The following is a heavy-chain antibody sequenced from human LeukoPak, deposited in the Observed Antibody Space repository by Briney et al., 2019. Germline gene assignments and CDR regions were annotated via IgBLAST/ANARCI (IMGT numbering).Heavy chain of an antibody. CDR3: AKNSAFGGVYEN. CDR2: ISDSGHRE. D-gene: IGHD3-16*01. Sequence: PGGSLRLSCAASGFTFSSSAMSWVRQVSGKGLEWVSGISDSGHREYYADSVKGRLTISRDSSMNTLYLQMSRLRADDTAVYYCAKNSAFGGVYENWGQGTLVTVSS. CDR1: GFTFSSSA. V-gene: IGHV3-23*01. J-gene: IGHJ4*02.